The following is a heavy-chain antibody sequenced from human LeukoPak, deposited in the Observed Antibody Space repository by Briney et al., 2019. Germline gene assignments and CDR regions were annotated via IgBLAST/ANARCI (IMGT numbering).Heavy chain of an antibody. CDR2: ISAYNGNT. D-gene: IGHD3-3*01. J-gene: IGHJ6*02. Sequence: GASVKVSCKASGYTFTSYGISWVRQAPGQGLEWMGWISAYNGNTNYAQKLQGRVTMTTDTSTSTAYMELRSLRSDDTAVYYCARDPYTYDFWSGYSPKDYGMDVWGQGTTVTVSS. CDR1: GYTFTSYG. CDR3: ARDPYTYDFWSGYSPKDYGMDV. V-gene: IGHV1-18*01.